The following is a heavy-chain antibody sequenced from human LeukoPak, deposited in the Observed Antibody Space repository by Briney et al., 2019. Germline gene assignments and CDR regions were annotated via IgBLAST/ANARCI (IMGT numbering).Heavy chain of an antibody. D-gene: IGHD2-2*01. CDR1: GGSISRYY. CDR2: IYDGGSS. J-gene: IGHJ6*03. Sequence: PSETLSLTCTVSGGSISRYYWSWIRQPPGKGLEWIGYIYDGGSSNYNPSLKSRVTISVDRPKNQFSLKLSSVTAADTAVYYCATCYAPLGYYYYMDVWGKGTTVTVSS. CDR3: ATCYAPLGYYYYMDV. V-gene: IGHV4-59*08.